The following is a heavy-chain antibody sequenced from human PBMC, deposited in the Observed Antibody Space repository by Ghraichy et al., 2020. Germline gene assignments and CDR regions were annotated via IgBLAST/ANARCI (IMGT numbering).Heavy chain of an antibody. Sequence: SETLSLTCTVSGGSVSSGSYYWSWIRQPPGKGLEWIGYIYYSGSTNYNPSLKSRVTISVDTSKNQFSLKLSSVTAADTAVYYCARARGYSYGYSFDYWGQGTLVTVSS. J-gene: IGHJ4*02. D-gene: IGHD5-18*01. V-gene: IGHV4-61*01. CDR2: IYYSGST. CDR1: GGSVSSGSYY. CDR3: ARARGYSYGYSFDY.